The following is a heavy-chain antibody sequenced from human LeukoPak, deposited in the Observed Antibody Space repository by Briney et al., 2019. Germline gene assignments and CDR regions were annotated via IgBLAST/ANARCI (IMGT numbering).Heavy chain of an antibody. D-gene: IGHD3-22*01. J-gene: IGHJ4*02. CDR3: ARGVSRYYYDSSGFDY. CDR2: INPNSGGT. V-gene: IGHV1-2*02. Sequence: ASVKVSCKASGYTFTGYYMHWVRQAPGQGLEWMGWINPNSGGTNYAQKFQGRVTMTRDTSISTAYMELTRLRSDDTAVYYCARGVSRYYYDSSGFDYWGQGTLVTVSS. CDR1: GYTFTGYY.